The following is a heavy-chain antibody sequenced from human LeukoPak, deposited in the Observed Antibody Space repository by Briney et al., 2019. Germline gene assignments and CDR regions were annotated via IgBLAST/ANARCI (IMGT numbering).Heavy chain of an antibody. D-gene: IGHD3-16*01. V-gene: IGHV1-2*02. J-gene: IGHJ4*02. CDR2: INPTTGGT. Sequence: GGSVSVSCTASGYTFTGYDMHWVRQAPGQGLEWMGWINPTTGGTNYAQQFPGRVPMTRDTSISTAYMELSRLRSDDTAVYYCARDIGENFDYWGQGTLVTVSS. CDR3: ARDIGENFDY. CDR1: GYTFTGYD.